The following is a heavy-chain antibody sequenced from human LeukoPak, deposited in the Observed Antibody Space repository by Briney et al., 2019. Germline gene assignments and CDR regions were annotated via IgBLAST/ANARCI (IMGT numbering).Heavy chain of an antibody. CDR1: GGSISSYY. CDR3: VRHGQAMIVNSYYFDY. D-gene: IGHD3-22*01. J-gene: IGHJ4*02. Sequence: SETLSLTCTVSGGSISSYYWSWIRQPPGMGLEWIGYIYYSGSTNYNPSLKSRVTISVDTSKNQFSLKLSSVTAGDTAVYYCVRHGQAMIVNSYYFDYWGQGTLVTVSS. V-gene: IGHV4-59*08. CDR2: IYYSGST.